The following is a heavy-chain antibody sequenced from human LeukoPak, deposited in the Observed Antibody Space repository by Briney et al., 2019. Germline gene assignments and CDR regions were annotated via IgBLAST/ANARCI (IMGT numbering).Heavy chain of an antibody. CDR1: GFTFGNAW. V-gene: IGHV3-33*08. CDR2: IWYDGSNK. CDR3: ARDQGKAVYYYYGMDV. J-gene: IGHJ6*02. Sequence: SGGSLRLSCEASGFTFGNAWMSWVRQAPGKGLEWVAVIWYDGSNKYYADSVKGRFTISRDNSKNTLYLQMNSLRAEDTAVYYCARDQGKAVYYYYGMDVWGQGTTVTVSS.